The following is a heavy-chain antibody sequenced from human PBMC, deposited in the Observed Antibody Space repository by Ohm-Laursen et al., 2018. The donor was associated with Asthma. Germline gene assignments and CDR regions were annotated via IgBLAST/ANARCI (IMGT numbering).Heavy chain of an antibody. CDR2: ISSDGSNK. V-gene: IGHV3-30*04. J-gene: IGHJ4*02. Sequence: SLRLSCAASGFTFRSYAMRWVRQAPGKGLEWVAIISSDGSNKFHAESVKGRITPSRDNSKNTLYLEMNSLRAEDTAVYYCARRSKICYDTSHCFFDYWGQGTLVTVSS. CDR1: GFTFRSYA. CDR3: ARRSKICYDTSHCFFDY. D-gene: IGHD2-2*01.